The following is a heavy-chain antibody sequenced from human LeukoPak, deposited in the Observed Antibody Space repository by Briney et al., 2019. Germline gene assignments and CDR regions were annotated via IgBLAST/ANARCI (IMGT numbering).Heavy chain of an antibody. CDR3: AREAYWGSSGKGCDS. J-gene: IGHJ4*02. CDR2: ITITGDKT. Sequence: GSLRLSCTASGFTFTGYTMNWFRHAPGKDLEGFSYITITGDKTYYADSVKGRFTISRDNARSSLYLQMNRVRDEDTGVYSCAREAYWGSSGKGCDSWGQGTVDIVSS. D-gene: IGHD4-23*01. CDR1: GFTFTGYT. V-gene: IGHV3-48*02.